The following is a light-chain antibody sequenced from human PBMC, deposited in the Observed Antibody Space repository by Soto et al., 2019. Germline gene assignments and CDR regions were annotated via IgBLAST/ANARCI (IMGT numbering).Light chain of an antibody. CDR3: QQRSNWPLST. J-gene: IGKJ5*01. CDR1: QSVSSN. V-gene: IGKV3D-11*02. CDR2: GAS. Sequence: EIVMTPAPATLSVSPGERATLSCRASQSVSSNLAWYQQTPGQAPRLLIYGASTRATGIPARCSSSGAGTDFTLTISSLEPDDVAVDYCQQRSNWPLSTFGQGTRREIK.